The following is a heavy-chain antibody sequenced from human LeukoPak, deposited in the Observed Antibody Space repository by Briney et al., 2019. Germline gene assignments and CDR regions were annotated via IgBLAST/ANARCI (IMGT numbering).Heavy chain of an antibody. CDR2: ISYDGSNK. Sequence: GRSLRLSCAASGFTFSSYGMRWVRQAPGKGLEWVAVISYDGSNKYYADSVKGRFTISRDNSKNTLYLQMNSLRAEDTAVYYCAKEPPVVGGWCDYWGQGTLVTVSS. V-gene: IGHV3-30*18. J-gene: IGHJ4*01. D-gene: IGHD6-19*01. CDR3: AKEPPVVGGWCDY. CDR1: GFTFSSYG.